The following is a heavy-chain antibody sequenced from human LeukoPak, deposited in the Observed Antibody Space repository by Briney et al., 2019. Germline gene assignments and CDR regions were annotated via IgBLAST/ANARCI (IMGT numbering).Heavy chain of an antibody. CDR3: ARSRLRYFDRPTPVGY. CDR1: GFTFSSYS. Sequence: GGSLRLSCAASGFTFSSYSMNWVRQAPGKGLEWVSSISSSSSYIYYADSVKGRFTISRDNAKNSLYLQMNSLRAEDTAVYYCARSRLRYFDRPTPVGYWGQGTLVTVSS. V-gene: IGHV3-21*01. D-gene: IGHD3-9*01. CDR2: ISSSSSYI. J-gene: IGHJ4*02.